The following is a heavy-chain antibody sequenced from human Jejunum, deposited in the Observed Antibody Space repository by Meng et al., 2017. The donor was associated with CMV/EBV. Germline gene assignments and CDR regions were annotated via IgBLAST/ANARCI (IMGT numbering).Heavy chain of an antibody. D-gene: IGHD1-1*01. J-gene: IGHJ4*02. CDR1: GFAFSKYF. V-gene: IGHV3-23*03. Sequence: SGFAFSKYFMNWVRQTPGKGLEWVSIIYTGSGTTYYADSVKGRFTISRDDSKNTVYLQMNSLRAEDTAVYYCAKDTTPDTRFNFDRWGQGTPVTVSS. CDR3: AKDTTPDTRFNFDR. CDR2: IYTGSGTT.